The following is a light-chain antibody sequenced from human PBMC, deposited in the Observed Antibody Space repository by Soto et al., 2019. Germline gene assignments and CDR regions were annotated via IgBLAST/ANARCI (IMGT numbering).Light chain of an antibody. Sequence: ENVLTQSPGTLSLSPGERATLSRRASQSVSSNYLAWYQQKPGQAPRLLVYGASSRATGIPDRFSGSGSGTDFTLTIGRLEPEDFAVYYCQQYGSSRWTFGQGTKVEIK. J-gene: IGKJ1*01. CDR3: QQYGSSRWT. V-gene: IGKV3-20*01. CDR1: QSVSSNY. CDR2: GAS.